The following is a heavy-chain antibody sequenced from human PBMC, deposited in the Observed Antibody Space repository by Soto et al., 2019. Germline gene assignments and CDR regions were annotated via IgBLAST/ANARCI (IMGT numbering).Heavy chain of an antibody. V-gene: IGHV4-39*01. CDR3: ARQVIAAAGTGYFQH. Sequence: SETLSLTCTVSGGSISSISYYWGWIRQPPGKGLEYIGNIHYTGNTFYNASLKSRVTISVDTSKNQVSLKLRSVTAADTAVYYCARQVIAAAGTGYFQHWGQGAPVTVSS. CDR1: GGSISSISYY. D-gene: IGHD6-13*01. J-gene: IGHJ1*01. CDR2: IHYTGNT.